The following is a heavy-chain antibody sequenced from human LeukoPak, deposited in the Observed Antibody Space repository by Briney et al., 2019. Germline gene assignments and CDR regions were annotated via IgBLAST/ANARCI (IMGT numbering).Heavy chain of an antibody. CDR1: GGSISSYY. CDR3: ASITYPDFWSGYYGYFDY. V-gene: IGHV4-59*01. J-gene: IGHJ4*02. D-gene: IGHD3-3*01. CDR2: IYYSGST. Sequence: SETLSLTCTVSGGSISSYYWSWIRPPPGKGLEWIGYIYYSGSTNYNPSLKSRVTLSVDTSKNQFSLKLSSVTAADTAVYYCASITYPDFWSGYYGYFDYWGQGTLVTVSS.